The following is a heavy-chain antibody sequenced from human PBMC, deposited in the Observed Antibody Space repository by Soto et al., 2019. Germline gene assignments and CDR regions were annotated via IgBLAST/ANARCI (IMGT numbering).Heavy chain of an antibody. J-gene: IGHJ4*02. CDR1: GFTFNIYG. Sequence: ASVKVSCNASGFTFNIYGFTWMRPAPGQGLEWLGWISAYNGDTHYAQKLQGRVTMTTDTSTSTAYMELRSLRSDDTAVYYCARDESGMTSDYWGQGTLVTVSS. V-gene: IGHV1-18*04. D-gene: IGHD6-13*01. CDR3: ARDESGMTSDY. CDR2: ISAYNGDT.